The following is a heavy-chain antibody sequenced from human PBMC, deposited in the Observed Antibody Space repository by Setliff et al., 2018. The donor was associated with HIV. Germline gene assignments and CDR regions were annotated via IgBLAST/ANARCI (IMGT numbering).Heavy chain of an antibody. CDR1: GGSTTSGGYY. D-gene: IGHD4-4*01. V-gene: IGHV4-31*03. CDR3: AREHDYSNYRRLDS. CDR2: IYYSGST. Sequence: KTSETLSLTCSVSGGSTTSGGYYWSWIRQHPGKGLEYIGYIYYSGSTYYNPSLKSRVTMSIDTSTQQFFLNVTSVTAADTAVYYCAREHDYSNYRRLDSWGQGILVTVSS. J-gene: IGHJ4*02.